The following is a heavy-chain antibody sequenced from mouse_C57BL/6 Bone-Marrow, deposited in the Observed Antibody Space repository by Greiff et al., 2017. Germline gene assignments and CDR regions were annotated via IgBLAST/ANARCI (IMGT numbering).Heavy chain of an antibody. Sequence: EVQLQQSGPELVKPGASVKISCKASGYTFTDYYMNWVKQSHGKSLEWIGDINTNNGGTSYNQKFKGKATLTVDKSSSTAYMELRSLTSEDSAVYYCARGGYYDYFDYWGQGTTLTVSS. J-gene: IGHJ2*01. V-gene: IGHV1-26*01. CDR3: ARGGYYDYFDY. CDR1: GYTFTDYY. CDR2: INTNNGGT. D-gene: IGHD2-3*01.